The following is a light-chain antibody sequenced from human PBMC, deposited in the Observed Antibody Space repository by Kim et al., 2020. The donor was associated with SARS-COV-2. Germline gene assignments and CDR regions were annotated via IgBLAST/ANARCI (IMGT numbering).Light chain of an antibody. CDR2: DAS. CDR3: QQSYNSPDT. J-gene: IGKJ5*01. V-gene: IGKV1-5*01. CDR1: QSISSR. Sequence: ASVGDRVTITCRRSQSISSRLAWYQQKPGKAPKFLIYDASSLESGVPSRFSGSGSGTDFTLTISSLQPEDFATYYCQQSYNSPDTFGQGTRLEIK.